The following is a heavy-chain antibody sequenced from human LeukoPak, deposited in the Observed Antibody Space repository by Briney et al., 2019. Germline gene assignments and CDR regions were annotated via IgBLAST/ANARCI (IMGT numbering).Heavy chain of an antibody. CDR3: ARLIYDSSGYYFDY. Sequence: GASVKVSCKASGGTFSSYAISWVRQAPRQGLEWMGRIIPIFGTANYAQKFQGRVTITTDESTSTAYMELSSLRSEDTAVYYCARLIYDSSGYYFDYWGQGTLVTVSS. J-gene: IGHJ4*02. V-gene: IGHV1-69*05. CDR1: GGTFSSYA. CDR2: IIPIFGTA. D-gene: IGHD3-22*01.